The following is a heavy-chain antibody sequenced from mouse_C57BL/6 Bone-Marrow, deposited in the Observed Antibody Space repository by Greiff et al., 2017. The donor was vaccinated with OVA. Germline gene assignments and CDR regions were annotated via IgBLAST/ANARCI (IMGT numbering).Heavy chain of an antibody. D-gene: IGHD1-1*01. CDR1: GFTFSDFY. Sequence: EVKLVESGGGLVQSGRSLRLSCATSGFTFSDFYMEWVRQAPGKGLEWIAASRNKANDYTTEYSASVKGRFIVSRDTSQSILYLQMNALRAEDTAIYYCARDAWDLGYGSSPSYWYFDVWGTGTTVTVSS. J-gene: IGHJ1*03. V-gene: IGHV7-1*01. CDR3: ARDAWDLGYGSSPSYWYFDV. CDR2: SRNKANDYTT.